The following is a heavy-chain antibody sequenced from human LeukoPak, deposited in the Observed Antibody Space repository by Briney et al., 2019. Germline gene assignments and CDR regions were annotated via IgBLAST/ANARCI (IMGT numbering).Heavy chain of an antibody. J-gene: IGHJ4*02. CDR3: AKDLLALFQAIDS. D-gene: IGHD2-15*01. V-gene: IGHV3-43D*03. CDR1: GFTFDDYA. CDR2: ISWDGGST. Sequence: GGSLRLSCAASGFTFDDYAMHWVRQAPGKGLEWVSLISWDGGSTFYADSVKGRFTISRDNSKNSLYLQMNSLRGEDTALYYCAKDLLALFQAIDSWGQGTLVTVSS.